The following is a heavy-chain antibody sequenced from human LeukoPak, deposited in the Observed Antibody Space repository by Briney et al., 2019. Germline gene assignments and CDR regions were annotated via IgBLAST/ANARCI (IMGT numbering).Heavy chain of an antibody. CDR1: GLSWSRRGLG. V-gene: IGHV2-5*01. D-gene: IGHD6-19*01. CDR3: AHSMYSSGWYMDYFDY. J-gene: IGHJ4*02. Sequence: ESGPTLVIPTAALTRTCTFSGLSWSRRGLGMGWIRQPPGKPLGCLELNYWNDDKRYSPSLKSRLTITKDTSKNQVVLTMTNMDPVDTATFYCAHSMYSSGWYMDYFDYWGQGTLVTVSS. CDR2: NYWNDDK.